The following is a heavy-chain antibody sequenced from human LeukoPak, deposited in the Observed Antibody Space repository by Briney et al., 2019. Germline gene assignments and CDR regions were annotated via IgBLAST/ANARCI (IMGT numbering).Heavy chain of an antibody. CDR2: IYSDGNT. D-gene: IGHD3-16*01. Sequence: GGSLRLSCAVSGFTVTSIYMSWVRQAPGKGLEWVSFIYSDGNTYYADSVKGRFTISRDNSKNTLYLQMNSLRAEDTAVYYCAPRPPIDPLDRGGPWGQGTLVTVSS. CDR3: APRPPIDPLDRGGP. V-gene: IGHV3-53*01. J-gene: IGHJ5*02. CDR1: GFTVTSIY.